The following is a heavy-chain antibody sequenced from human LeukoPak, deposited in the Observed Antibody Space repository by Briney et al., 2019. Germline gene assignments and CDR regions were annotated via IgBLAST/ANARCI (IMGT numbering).Heavy chain of an antibody. CDR1: GGTFSSYA. Sequence: ASVKVSCKASGGTFSSYAVSWVRQAPGQGLEWMGGIIPIFGTANYAQKFQGRVTITADEFTSTAYMELSSLRSEDTAVYYCARLQLGVNWFDPWGQGTLVTVSS. CDR2: IIPIFGTA. V-gene: IGHV1-69*13. CDR3: ARLQLGVNWFDP. J-gene: IGHJ5*02. D-gene: IGHD1-1*01.